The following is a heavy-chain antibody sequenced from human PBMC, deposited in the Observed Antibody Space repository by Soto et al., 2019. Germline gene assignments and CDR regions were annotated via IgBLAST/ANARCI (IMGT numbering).Heavy chain of an antibody. Sequence: PGGSLRLSCAASGFTFSSYSMNWVRQAPGKGLEWVSYITSSSSTIYYADSVRGRFTISRDTAKNSLYLQMNSLRDEDTAVYYCARGRGYSYGRDFDYWGQGTLVTVSS. CDR1: GFTFSSYS. J-gene: IGHJ4*02. CDR3: ARGRGYSYGRDFDY. D-gene: IGHD5-18*01. CDR2: ITSSSSTI. V-gene: IGHV3-48*02.